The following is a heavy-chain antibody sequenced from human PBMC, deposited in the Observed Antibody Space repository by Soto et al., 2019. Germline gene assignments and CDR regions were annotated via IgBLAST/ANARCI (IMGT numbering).Heavy chain of an antibody. J-gene: IGHJ4*02. Sequence: PVWSLSLSFAASGLTSSTYAMSWVRQAPGKGLEWVSGISGSGGSTYYAESVKGRFTISRDNSKNMLYLQMNSLRAEDTAVYYCAKRLTTVTTVFDYWGQGTLVTVSA. D-gene: IGHD4-17*01. CDR2: ISGSGGST. CDR1: GLTSSTYA. V-gene: IGHV3-23*01. CDR3: AKRLTTVTTVFDY.